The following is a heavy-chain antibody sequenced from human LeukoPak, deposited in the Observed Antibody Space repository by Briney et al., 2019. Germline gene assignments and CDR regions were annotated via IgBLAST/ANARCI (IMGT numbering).Heavy chain of an antibody. CDR1: GFTFSDYY. CDR2: ISSSGSTI. V-gene: IGHV3-11*01. CDR3: ARVALIAAAGGNWFDP. J-gene: IGHJ5*02. Sequence: PGGSLRLSCAASGFTFSDYYMSWIRQAPGKGLEWVSYISSSGSTIYYADSVKGRFTISRDNAKNSLYLQMNSPRAEDTAVYYCARVALIAAAGGNWFDPWGQGTLVTVSS. D-gene: IGHD6-13*01.